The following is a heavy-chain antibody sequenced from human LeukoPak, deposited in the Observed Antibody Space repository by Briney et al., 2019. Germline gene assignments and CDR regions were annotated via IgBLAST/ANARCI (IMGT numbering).Heavy chain of an antibody. CDR1: GFTFSSYA. CDR3: AKDGQIVVVSHFDY. V-gene: IGHV3-23*01. J-gene: IGHJ4*02. Sequence: PGGPLRLSCAASGFTFSSYAMSWVRQAPGKGLEWVSAISGSGGSTYYADSVKGRFTISRDNSKNTLYLQMNSLRAEDTAVYYCAKDGQIVVVSHFDYWGQGTLVTVSS. D-gene: IGHD3-22*01. CDR2: ISGSGGST.